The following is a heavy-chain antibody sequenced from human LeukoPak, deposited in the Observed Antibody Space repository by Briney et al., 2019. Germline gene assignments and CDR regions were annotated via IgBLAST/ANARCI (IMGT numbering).Heavy chain of an antibody. CDR1: GGSISSGSYY. D-gene: IGHD3-22*01. J-gene: IGHJ3*02. V-gene: IGHV4-61*02. Sequence: SQTLSLTCTVSGGSISSGSYYWTWIRQPAGKGLEWIGRIYSSGSTNYNPSLKSRVTMSVDTSKNQFSLKLSSVTAADTAVYYCASSSVVVMTDAFDIWGQGTMVTVSS. CDR2: IYSSGST. CDR3: ASSSVVVMTDAFDI.